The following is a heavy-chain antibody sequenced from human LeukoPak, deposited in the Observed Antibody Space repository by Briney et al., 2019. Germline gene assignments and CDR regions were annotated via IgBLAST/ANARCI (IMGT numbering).Heavy chain of an antibody. CDR2: IYYSGST. V-gene: IGHV4-39*01. CDR1: GGSISSSSYY. D-gene: IGHD2-15*01. J-gene: IGHJ5*02. CDR3: ARHAGYCSGGSCYPANWFDP. Sequence: SETPSLTCTVSGGSISSSSYYWGWIRQPPGKGLEWIGSIYYSGSTYYNPSLKSRVTISVDTSKNQFSLKLSSVTAAGTAVYYCARHAGYCSGGSCYPANWFDPWGQGTLVTVSS.